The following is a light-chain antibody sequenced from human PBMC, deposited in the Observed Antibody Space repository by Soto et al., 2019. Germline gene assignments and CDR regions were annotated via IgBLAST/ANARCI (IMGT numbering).Light chain of an antibody. V-gene: IGLV2-8*01. Sequence: QSALTQPTSASGSPGQSVTISCTGTNSDIGTYNYVSWYQQHPGKAPKLILYEVNRRPSGVPDRFSGSKSGNTASLTVSGLQGVQEEDYYYNAYPANNDGNVLFGGGTQLTVL. CDR3: NAYPANNDGNVL. CDR1: NSDIGTYNY. J-gene: IGLJ3*02. CDR2: EVN.